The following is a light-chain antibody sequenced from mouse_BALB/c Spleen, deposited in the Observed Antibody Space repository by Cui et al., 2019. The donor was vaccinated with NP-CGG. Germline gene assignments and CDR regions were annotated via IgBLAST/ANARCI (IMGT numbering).Light chain of an antibody. CDR3: ALWYSNHWV. CDR2: GTN. J-gene: IGLJ1*01. CDR1: TGAVTTSNY. Sequence: QAVVTQESALTTSPGETVTLTCRSSTGAVTTSNYANWVQEKPDHLFTGLIGGTNNRTPGVPARFSGSLIVDKAVLTITGAQTEDEAIYFCALWYSNHWVFGGGTKLTVL. V-gene: IGLV1*01.